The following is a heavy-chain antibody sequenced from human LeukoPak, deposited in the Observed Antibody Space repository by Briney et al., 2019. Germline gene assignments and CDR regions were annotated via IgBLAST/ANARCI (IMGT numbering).Heavy chain of an antibody. D-gene: IGHD4-17*01. CDR2: IYHSGST. CDR1: GGSISSSNW. J-gene: IGHJ4*02. Sequence: SETLSLTCAVSGGSISSSNWWSWVRQPPGKGLEWIGEIYHSGSTNYNPSLKSRVTISVDKSKNQFSLKLSSVTAADTAVYYCARAGADYGDYAFVYWGQGTLVTASS. V-gene: IGHV4-4*02. CDR3: ARAGADYGDYAFVY.